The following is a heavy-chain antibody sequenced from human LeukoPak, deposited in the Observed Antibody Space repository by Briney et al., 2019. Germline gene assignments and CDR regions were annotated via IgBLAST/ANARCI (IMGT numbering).Heavy chain of an antibody. CDR3: VRDVSVNLYRAWFDP. D-gene: IGHD3-16*02. V-gene: IGHV1-18*01. CDR1: GYSFTSYG. CDR2: ISPYNANT. Sequence: ASVKVSCKASGYSFTSYGFRWVRQAPGQGLEWMGWISPYNANTNYAQKFRGRVTMTTDTSTSTAYMELRSLRSDDTAVYYCVRDVSVNLYRAWFDPWGQGTLVIVSS. J-gene: IGHJ5*02.